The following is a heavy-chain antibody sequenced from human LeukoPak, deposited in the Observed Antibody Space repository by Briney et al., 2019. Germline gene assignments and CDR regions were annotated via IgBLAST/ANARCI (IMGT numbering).Heavy chain of an antibody. J-gene: IGHJ4*02. D-gene: IGHD3-22*01. CDR1: GFAFSSYG. CDR3: AKGGHYYYDSTTFDY. CDR2: ISYDGSNK. V-gene: IGHV3-30*18. Sequence: PGRSLRLSCAASGFAFSSYGMHWVRQAPGKGLEWVAVISYDGSNKYYADSVKGRFTISRDNSKNTLYLQMNSLRAEDTAVYYCAKGGHYYYDSTTFDYWGQGTLVTASS.